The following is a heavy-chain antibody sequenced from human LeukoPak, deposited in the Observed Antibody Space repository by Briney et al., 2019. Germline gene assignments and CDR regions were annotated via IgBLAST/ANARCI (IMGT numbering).Heavy chain of an antibody. J-gene: IGHJ5*02. Sequence: GGSLRLSCAASGFTFSRYAMSWVRQAPGKGLEWVALINPDGSQTNYVDSVKGRLTISRDNAENSLYLQMNSLRAEDTAVYYCARDLGYGALDPWGQGTLVTVSS. CDR3: ARDLGYGALDP. D-gene: IGHD4-17*01. CDR1: GFTFSRYA. CDR2: INPDGSQT. V-gene: IGHV3-7*01.